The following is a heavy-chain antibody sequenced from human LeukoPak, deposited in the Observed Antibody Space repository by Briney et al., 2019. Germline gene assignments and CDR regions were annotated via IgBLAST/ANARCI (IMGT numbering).Heavy chain of an antibody. D-gene: IGHD3-22*01. CDR1: GFTVSSNY. J-gene: IGHJ4*02. CDR2: IYSGGST. CDR3: AVKPIYYDSSGSLDY. V-gene: IGHV3-53*01. Sequence: PGGSLRLSCAASGFTVSSNYMSWVRQAPGKGLKWVSVIYSGGSTYYADSVKGRFTISRDNSKNTLYLQTNSLRAEDTAVYYCAVKPIYYDSSGSLDYWGQGTLVTVSS.